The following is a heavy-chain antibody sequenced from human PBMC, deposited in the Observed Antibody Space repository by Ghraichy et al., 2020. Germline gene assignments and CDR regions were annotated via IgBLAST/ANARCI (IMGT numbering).Heavy chain of an antibody. CDR3: ARVRYDYVWGSYRIFDY. CDR2: INHSGST. Sequence: LRLSCAVYGGSFSGYYWSWIRQPPGKGLEWIGEINHSGSTNYNPSLKSRVTISVDTSKNQFSLKLSSVTAADTAVYYCARVRYDYVWGSYRIFDYWGQGTLVTVSS. J-gene: IGHJ4*02. D-gene: IGHD3-16*02. V-gene: IGHV4-34*01. CDR1: GGSFSGYY.